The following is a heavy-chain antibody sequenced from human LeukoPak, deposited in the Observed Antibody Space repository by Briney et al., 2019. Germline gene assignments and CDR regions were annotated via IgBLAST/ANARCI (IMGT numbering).Heavy chain of an antibody. CDR3: ARTGYNWNGDY. J-gene: IGHJ4*02. CDR1: GGSISSGSYY. CDR2: IYTSGST. D-gene: IGHD1-20*01. Sequence: SQTLSLTCTVSGGSISSGSYYWSWIRQPAGKGLEWIGRIYTSGSTNYNPSLKSRVTMSVDTSKNQFSLKLSSVTAADTAVYYCARTGYNWNGDYWGQGTLVTVSS. V-gene: IGHV4-61*02.